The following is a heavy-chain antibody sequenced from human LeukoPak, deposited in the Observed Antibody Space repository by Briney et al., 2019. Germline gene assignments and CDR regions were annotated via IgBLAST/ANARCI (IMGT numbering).Heavy chain of an antibody. V-gene: IGHV4-31*03. CDR1: GGSISSAGYY. CDR2: IYYTGRT. CDR3: ASAPLGNSFGYMAY. J-gene: IGHJ4*02. Sequence: PSETLSLTCTVSGGSISSAGYYWNWIRQHPTEGLEWIGHIYYTGRTTYNPSVKGRVTISADTSKNQFSLKLNSVTAADTAVYFCASAPLGNSFGYMAYWGQGALVTVSS. D-gene: IGHD5-18*01.